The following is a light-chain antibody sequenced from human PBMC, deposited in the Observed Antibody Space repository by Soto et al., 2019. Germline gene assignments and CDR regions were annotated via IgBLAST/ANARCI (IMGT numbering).Light chain of an antibody. V-gene: IGKV3-20*01. CDR2: AAS. CDR3: QHYGTSPWA. J-gene: IGKJ1*01. CDR1: QSVGRNY. Sequence: EIVLTQFPGTLSLSPGERATLSCRASQSVGRNYVAWYQQKPGQAPRVIIYAASNRASGIPDRFSGSGSGSYFTLTISRLEPEDFAVYYRQHYGTSPWAFGQGTKVEIK.